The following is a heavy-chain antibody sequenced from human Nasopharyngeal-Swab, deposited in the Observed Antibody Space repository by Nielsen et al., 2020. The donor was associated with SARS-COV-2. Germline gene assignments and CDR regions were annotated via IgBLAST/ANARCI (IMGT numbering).Heavy chain of an antibody. D-gene: IGHD2-2*01. CDR2: INQSGSN. J-gene: IGHJ6*02. Sequence: SETLSLTCAVDGWSFSGDSWSWLRQPPGKGLEWIGEINQSGSNNYNPSSKSRVTISVDTSKKQFSLKLSSVTVADSAVYFCARGLRGVVPTGMKDKATGRPRFAFYYYGMDVWGQGTTVTVSS. V-gene: IGHV4-34*01. CDR1: GWSFSGDS. CDR3: ARGLRGVVPTGMKDKATGRPRFAFYYYGMDV.